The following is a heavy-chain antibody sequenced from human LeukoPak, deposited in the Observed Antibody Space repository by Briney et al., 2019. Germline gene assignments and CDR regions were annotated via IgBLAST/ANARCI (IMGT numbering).Heavy chain of an antibody. J-gene: IGHJ4*02. CDR2: INPNSGGT. CDR1: GYTFTGYY. D-gene: IGHD2-15*01. Sequence: ASVKVSCKASGYTFTGYYMHWVRQAPGQGLEWMGWINPNSGGTNYAQKFQGRVTVTRDTSISTAYMELSRLRSDDTAVYYCARDLINELPFDYWGQGTLVTVSS. V-gene: IGHV1-2*02. CDR3: ARDLINELPFDY.